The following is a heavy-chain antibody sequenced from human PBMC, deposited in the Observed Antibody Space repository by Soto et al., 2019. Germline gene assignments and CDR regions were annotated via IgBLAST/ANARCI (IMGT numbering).Heavy chain of an antibody. J-gene: IGHJ6*04. V-gene: IGHV3-23*01. D-gene: IGHD3-22*01. Sequence: GGSLRLSCAASGFTFSSYATSWVRQAPGKGLEWVSAISGSGGSTYYADSVKGRFTISRDNSKNTLYLQMNSLRAEDTAVYYCAKDRNSLVSPMMDVWGKGTTVTVSS. CDR1: GFTFSSYA. CDR3: AKDRNSLVSPMMDV. CDR2: ISGSGGST.